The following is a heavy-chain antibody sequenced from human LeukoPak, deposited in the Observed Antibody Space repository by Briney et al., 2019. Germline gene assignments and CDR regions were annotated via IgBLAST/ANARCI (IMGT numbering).Heavy chain of an antibody. CDR1: GYTFTGYY. D-gene: IGHD2-15*01. J-gene: IGHJ4*02. CDR3: ARDREYCSGGSCFDFDY. CDR2: INPNSGGT. V-gene: IGHV1-2*02. Sequence: ASVKVSCKASGYTFTGYYMHWVRQAPGQGLEWMGWINPNSGGTNYAQKFQGRVTMTRDTSISTAYMELSRLRSDNTAVYYCARDREYCSGGSCFDFDYWGQGTLVTVSS.